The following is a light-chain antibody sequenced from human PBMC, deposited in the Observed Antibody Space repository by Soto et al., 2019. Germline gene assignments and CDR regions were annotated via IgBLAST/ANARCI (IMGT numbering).Light chain of an antibody. CDR2: DAS. J-gene: IGKJ5*01. Sequence: DIQMTQSPSSLSASVGDRVTITCQASQDIKNYLNWIQQKPGKAPKPLIYDASNLETGVPSRFSGSGSGTDFTFTISRLQPEDIATYYCQQYENLPTFGQGTRLEIK. CDR3: QQYENLPT. CDR1: QDIKNY. V-gene: IGKV1-33*01.